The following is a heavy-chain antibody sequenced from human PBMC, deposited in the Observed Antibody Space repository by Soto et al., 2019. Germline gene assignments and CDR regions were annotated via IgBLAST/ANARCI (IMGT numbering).Heavy chain of an antibody. Sequence: QVTVKESGPVLVKPTETLTLTCTVSGFSLSNAGLGVSWIRQPPGKALEWLAHIFSNDEKSYSTSLKSRLTISKDTSKSQVVLTITNMDPVDTATYYCASTYSTSWYWVDPWGQGTLVTVSS. J-gene: IGHJ5*02. D-gene: IGHD6-13*01. V-gene: IGHV2-26*04. CDR1: GFSLSNAGLG. CDR3: ASTYSTSWYWVDP. CDR2: IFSNDEK.